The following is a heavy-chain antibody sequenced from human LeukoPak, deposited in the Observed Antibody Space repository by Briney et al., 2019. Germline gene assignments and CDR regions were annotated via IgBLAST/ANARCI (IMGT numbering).Heavy chain of an antibody. CDR3: ARDGDCSGGSCYWEYFQH. CDR1: GFTFSSYA. CDR2: ISYDGSNK. D-gene: IGHD2-15*01. Sequence: GGSLRLSCAASGFTFSSYAMHWVRQAPGKGLEWVAVISYDGSNKCYADSVKGRFTISRDNSKNTLYLQMNSLRAEDAAVYYCARDGDCSGGSCYWEYFQHWGQGTLVTVSS. V-gene: IGHV3-30*04. J-gene: IGHJ1*01.